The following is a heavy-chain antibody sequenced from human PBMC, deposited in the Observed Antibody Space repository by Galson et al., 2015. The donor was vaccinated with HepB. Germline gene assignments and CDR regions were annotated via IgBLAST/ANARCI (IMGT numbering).Heavy chain of an antibody. CDR2: INTSGDII. CDR3: ARRYSGNLCFDY. V-gene: IGHV3-11*01. CDR1: GFTFSDYF. Sequence: SLRLSCAASGFTFSDYFMSWIRQAPGKGLEWVSYINTSGDIIYYADSVKGRFTISRDNAKNSLYLQMNSLRVEDTAVYYCARRYSGNLCFDYWGQGTLVTVSS. J-gene: IGHJ4*02. D-gene: IGHD4-23*01.